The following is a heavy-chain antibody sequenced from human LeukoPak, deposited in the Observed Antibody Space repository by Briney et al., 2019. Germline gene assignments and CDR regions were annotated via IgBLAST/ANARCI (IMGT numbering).Heavy chain of an antibody. CDR1: GFTFSSYG. D-gene: IGHD1-7*01. J-gene: IGHJ4*02. Sequence: GGSLRLSCAASGFTFSSYGMHWVRQAPGKGLDWVAFIRYDGSKKYYADSVKGRFTISRDNPKNTLYLQMNSLRAEDTAVYYCAKGGEPYGTTGGYFDYWGQGTLVTVSS. CDR3: AKGGEPYGTTGGYFDY. CDR2: IRYDGSKK. V-gene: IGHV3-30*02.